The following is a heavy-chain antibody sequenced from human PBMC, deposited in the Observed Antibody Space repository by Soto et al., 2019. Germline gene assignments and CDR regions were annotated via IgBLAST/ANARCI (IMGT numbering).Heavy chain of an antibody. V-gene: IGHV3-23*01. CDR1: GFTFSSFA. CDR3: VGSAFFRGDCYWHFDP. J-gene: IGHJ5*02. Sequence: EGQVLESGGGLVQPGGSLRLTCAASGFTFSSFALSWVRQSPGKGLEWVSTVSADGFTTDYTDSVKGRFTISRDNSKNTLFLQMNSLRAEDTDVYFCVGSAFFRGDCYWHFDPWGQGTLVTVSS. CDR2: VSADGFTT. D-gene: IGHD2-21*02.